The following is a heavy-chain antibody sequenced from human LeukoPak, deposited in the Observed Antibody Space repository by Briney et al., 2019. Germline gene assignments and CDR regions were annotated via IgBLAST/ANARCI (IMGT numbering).Heavy chain of an antibody. D-gene: IGHD2-2*01. V-gene: IGHV3-23*01. J-gene: IGHJ5*02. CDR2: IRGGGRIT. Sequence: GPCLRPAWEAAGFTVGIYAAGCVRPAPGSGLGWVSGIRGGGRITTHVDSVKAPFTMSRDNSTYTLYLQMNSPRAEDTAVYYCAKVVGYCGSPSCSVDPWGQGTLVTVSS. CDR3: AKVVGYCGSPSCSVDP. CDR1: GFTVGIYA.